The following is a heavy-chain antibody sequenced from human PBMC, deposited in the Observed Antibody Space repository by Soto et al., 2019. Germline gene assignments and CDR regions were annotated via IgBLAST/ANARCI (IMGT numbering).Heavy chain of an antibody. CDR1: GGSISSGGYS. V-gene: IGHV4-30-2*01. Sequence: QLQLQESGSGLVKPSQTLSLTCAVSGGSISSGGYSWSWIRQPPGKGLGWIGYIYHSGSTYYNPSLKSRVTISVDRSKNQCSMKLSSVTDADTAVYYCARERVGVLGSHGMDVWGQGTTVTVSS. J-gene: IGHJ6*02. CDR3: ARERVGVLGSHGMDV. CDR2: IYHSGST. D-gene: IGHD2-15*01.